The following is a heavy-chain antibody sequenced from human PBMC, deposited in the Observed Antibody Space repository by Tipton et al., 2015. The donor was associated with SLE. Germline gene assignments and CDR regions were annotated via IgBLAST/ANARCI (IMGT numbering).Heavy chain of an antibody. D-gene: IGHD2-15*01. CDR3: ARDDSLVVVAATYAFDI. CDR2: ISAYNGNT. J-gene: IGHJ3*02. Sequence: QSGAEVKKPGASVKVSCKASGYTFTSYGISWVRQAPGQGLEWMGWISAYNGNTNYAQKLQGRVTMTTDTSTSTAYMELRSLRSDDTAVYYCARDDSLVVVAATYAFDIWGQGPMVTVSS. CDR1: GYTFTSYG. V-gene: IGHV1-18*01.